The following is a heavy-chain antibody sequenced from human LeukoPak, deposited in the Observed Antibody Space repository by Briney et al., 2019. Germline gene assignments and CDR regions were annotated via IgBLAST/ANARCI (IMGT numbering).Heavy chain of an antibody. V-gene: IGHV4-34*01. J-gene: IGHJ4*02. D-gene: IGHD4-17*01. CDR3: AREGRTVTTNY. CDR2: INHSGST. CDR1: GGSFSGYY. Sequence: SETLSLTCAVYGGSFSGYYWSWIRQPPGKGLEWIGEINHSGSTNYNPSLKSRVTISVDTSKNQFSLKLSSVTAADTAVYYCAREGRTVTTNYWGQGTLATVSS.